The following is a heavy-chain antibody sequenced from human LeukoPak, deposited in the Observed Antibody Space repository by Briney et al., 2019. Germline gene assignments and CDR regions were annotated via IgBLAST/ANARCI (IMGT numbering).Heavy chain of an antibody. CDR3: ARDYTNYYYGMDV. Sequence: ASVKVSRKASGCTFTSYYMHWVRQAPGQGLEWMGIINPSGGSTSSAQKFQARVTMTRDTSTSTVYMELSSLRSEDTAVYYCARDYTNYYYGMDVWGQGTPVTVSS. V-gene: IGHV1-46*01. CDR2: INPSGGST. J-gene: IGHJ6*02. CDR1: GCTFTSYY.